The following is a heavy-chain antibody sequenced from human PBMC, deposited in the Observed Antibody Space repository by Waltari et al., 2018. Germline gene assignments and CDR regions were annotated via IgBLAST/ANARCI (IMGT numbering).Heavy chain of an antibody. Sequence: EVQLVETGGALIEPGASLRVSCVASGFSVSTNFMNWVRQAPGKGLEWVSVIHPGGSSFYADSVKGRFTISRDNSKNTVFLQMNNLRVEDTAVYYCVRGRTGSPQYFDYWGQGTLVPVSS. D-gene: IGHD3-10*01. V-gene: IGHV3-53*02. CDR3: VRGRTGSPQYFDY. CDR2: IHPGGSS. J-gene: IGHJ4*02. CDR1: GFSVSTNF.